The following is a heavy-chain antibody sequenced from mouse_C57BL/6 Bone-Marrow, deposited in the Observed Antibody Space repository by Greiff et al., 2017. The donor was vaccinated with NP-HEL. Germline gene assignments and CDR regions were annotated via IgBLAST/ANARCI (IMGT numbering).Heavy chain of an antibody. V-gene: IGHV1-85*01. D-gene: IGHD2-14*01. CDR1: GYTFTSYD. CDR2: IYPRDGST. J-gene: IGHJ4*01. CDR3: ARSYRGYAMDY. Sequence: VKLVESGPELVKPGASVKLSCKASGYTFTSYDINWVKQRPGQGLEWIGWIYPRDGSTKYNEKFKGKATLTVDTSSSTAYMELHSLTSEDSAVYFCARSYRGYAMDYWGQGTSVTVSS.